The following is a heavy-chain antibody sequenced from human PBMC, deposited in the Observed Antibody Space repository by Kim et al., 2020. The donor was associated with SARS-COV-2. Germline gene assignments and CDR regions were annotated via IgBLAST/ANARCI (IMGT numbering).Heavy chain of an antibody. J-gene: IGHJ4*02. D-gene: IGHD3-16*01. Sequence: YTADTVKSRFTISRDDSKNTLYLKMNSLRADDTAVYYCGRDWGSWVDYWGQGTLVTVSS. CDR3: GRDWGSWVDY. V-gene: IGHV3-33*01.